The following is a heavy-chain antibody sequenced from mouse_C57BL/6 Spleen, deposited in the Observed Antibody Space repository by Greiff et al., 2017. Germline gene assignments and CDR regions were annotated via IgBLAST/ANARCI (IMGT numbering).Heavy chain of an antibody. CDR1: GYTFTGYW. CDR3: ARVGINYYGSSFDY. Sequence: QVQLQQSGAELMKPGASVKLSCKATGYTFTGYWIAWVKQRPGHGLEWIGELLPGSGSTNYNEKVKGKATFTADTSSNTAYMQLSSLTTEDSALYYCARVGINYYGSSFDYWGQGTTLTVSS. CDR2: LLPGSGST. D-gene: IGHD1-1*01. V-gene: IGHV1-9*01. J-gene: IGHJ2*01.